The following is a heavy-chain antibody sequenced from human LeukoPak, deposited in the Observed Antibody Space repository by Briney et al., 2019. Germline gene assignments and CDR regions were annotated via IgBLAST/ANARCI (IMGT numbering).Heavy chain of an antibody. Sequence: GGSLRLSCAASGFTFSSYAMSWVRQAPGKGLEWVSGISDSVDSTHYADSVKGRFTISRDNSKNTLYLQMNSLRAEDTALYYCAKDLARIGARQSDYWGQGTLVTVPS. D-gene: IGHD6-6*01. J-gene: IGHJ4*02. V-gene: IGHV3-23*01. CDR3: AKDLARIGARQSDY. CDR2: ISDSVDST. CDR1: GFTFSSYA.